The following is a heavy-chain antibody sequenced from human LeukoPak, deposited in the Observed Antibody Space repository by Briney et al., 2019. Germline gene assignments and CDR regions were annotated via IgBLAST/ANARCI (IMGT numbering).Heavy chain of an antibody. J-gene: IGHJ4*02. CDR3: AKDGPTRGVISD. CDR2: ISGSGGST. Sequence: PGGSLRLSCAASGLTFGGAWMSWVRQAPGKGLEWVSAISGSGGSTYYADSVKGRFTISRDNSKNTLYLQMNSLRAEDTAVYYCAKDGPTRGVISDWGQGTLITVSS. CDR1: GLTFGGAW. V-gene: IGHV3-23*01. D-gene: IGHD3-10*01.